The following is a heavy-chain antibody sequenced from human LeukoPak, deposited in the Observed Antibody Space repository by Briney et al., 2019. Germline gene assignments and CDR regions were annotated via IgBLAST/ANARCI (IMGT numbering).Heavy chain of an antibody. J-gene: IGHJ2*01. CDR2: IYTSGST. D-gene: IGHD3-22*01. CDR3: ARSYYYDSSGYHWYFDL. Sequence: RASETLSLTCTVSGGSISSGSYYWSWIRQPAGKGLEWIGRIYTSGSTNYNPSLKSRVTISVDTSKNQFSLKLSSVTAADTAVYYCARSYYYDSSGYHWYFDLWGRGTLVTVSS. V-gene: IGHV4-61*02. CDR1: GGSISSGSYY.